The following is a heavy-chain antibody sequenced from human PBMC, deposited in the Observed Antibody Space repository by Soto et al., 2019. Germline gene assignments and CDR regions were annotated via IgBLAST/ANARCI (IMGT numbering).Heavy chain of an antibody. CDR2: SSGSCGRT. CDR1: GFTFSSDA. V-gene: IGHV3-23*01. CDR3: APDPSLGEALGY. J-gene: IGHJ4*02. D-gene: IGHD3-16*01. Sequence: GGSLRLSCAASGFTFSSDAMSWGRQAPGKGLEWVSASSGSCGRTSYADAVKGRFTISRDNSKNTLYLQMNSLRAEDTAVYYCAPDPSLGEALGYWGQGTLVTVSS.